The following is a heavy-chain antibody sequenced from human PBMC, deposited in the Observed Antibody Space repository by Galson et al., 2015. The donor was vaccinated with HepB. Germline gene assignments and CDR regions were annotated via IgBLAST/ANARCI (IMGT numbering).Heavy chain of an antibody. Sequence: SVKVSCKASGYTFTGNYMYWVRQAPGQGLEWMGWINPNSGGTKYAQKFQGRVTMTRDTSISTAYMELSRLTSDDTAVYYCYGSQGDYWGQGTQVTVSS. V-gene: IGHV1-2*02. CDR3: YGSQGDY. D-gene: IGHD4-17*01. CDR1: GYTFTGNY. J-gene: IGHJ4*02. CDR2: INPNSGGT.